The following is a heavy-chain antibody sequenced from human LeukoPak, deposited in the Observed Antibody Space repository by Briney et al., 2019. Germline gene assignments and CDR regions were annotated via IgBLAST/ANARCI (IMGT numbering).Heavy chain of an antibody. V-gene: IGHV1-2*06. CDR2: INPNSGGT. Sequence: ASVKVSCKASGYTFTGYYMHGVRQAPGQGLEWMGRINPNSGGTHYTQKFQGRDTMTRETSISTAYMELSRLRSDDTAVYYCAKDGLAVAGGGPDYWGQGTLVTVSS. J-gene: IGHJ4*02. CDR1: GYTFTGYY. D-gene: IGHD6-19*01. CDR3: AKDGLAVAGGGPDY.